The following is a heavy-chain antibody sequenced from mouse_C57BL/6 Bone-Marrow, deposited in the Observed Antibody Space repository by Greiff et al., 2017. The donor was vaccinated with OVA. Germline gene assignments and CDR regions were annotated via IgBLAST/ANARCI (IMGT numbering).Heavy chain of an antibody. CDR3: AVTRTRNYFDD. Sequence: EVQLQQSGAELVRPGSSVKMSCKTSGYTFTSYGINWVKQRPGQGLEWIGYIYIGNGYTEYNEKFKGKATLTLDPSSSTAYVQLSSLTSEDSAIYVCAVTRTRNYFDDWGKGTTVTVSS. D-gene: IGHD2-1*01. J-gene: IGHJ2*01. V-gene: IGHV1-58*01. CDR2: IYIGNGYT. CDR1: GYTFTSYG.